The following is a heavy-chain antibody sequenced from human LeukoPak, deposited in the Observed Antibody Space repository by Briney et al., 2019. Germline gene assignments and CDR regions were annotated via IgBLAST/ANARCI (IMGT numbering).Heavy chain of an antibody. V-gene: IGHV3-11*04. CDR3: ARDWYSGSFPLDY. D-gene: IGHD1-26*01. CDR1: GFTFSDYY. J-gene: IGHJ4*02. CDR2: ISSSGSSI. Sequence: GGTLRLSCAASGFTFSDYYMTWIRQAPGKGLEWVSYISSSGSSIYYADSVKVRFTISRDNARNSLYLQMNSLRAEDAAVYYCARDWYSGSFPLDYWGQGPLVTVSS.